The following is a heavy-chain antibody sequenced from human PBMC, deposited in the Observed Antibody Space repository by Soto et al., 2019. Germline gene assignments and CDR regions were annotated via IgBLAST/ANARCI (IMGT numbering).Heavy chain of an antibody. V-gene: IGHV4-38-2*01. CDR3: ARARWYDAFDV. D-gene: IGHD2-15*01. CDR2: ILHGGNT. J-gene: IGHJ3*01. Sequence: SETLSLTCAVSGFFISSGNYWGWIRKPPGKGLEWIGSILHGGNTYYNPSLKSRVTISVDMSKNQFSLKLNSVTAADTAVYYCARARWYDAFDVWGQGTVVTVSS. CDR1: GFFISSGNY.